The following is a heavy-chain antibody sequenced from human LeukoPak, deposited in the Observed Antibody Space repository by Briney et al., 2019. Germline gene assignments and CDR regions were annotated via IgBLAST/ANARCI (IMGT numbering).Heavy chain of an antibody. CDR3: AKCRGPEYQLLHFDS. CDR2: ISGSGDST. D-gene: IGHD2-2*01. Sequence: PGGSLRLSCAASGFTFSSYAMSWVRQAPGKGLDWVSVISGSGDSTYYADSVKGRFTISRDNSKNTLYLQMNSLRAEDTAVYYCAKCRGPEYQLLHFDSWGQGALVTVSS. CDR1: GFTFSSYA. V-gene: IGHV3-23*01. J-gene: IGHJ4*02.